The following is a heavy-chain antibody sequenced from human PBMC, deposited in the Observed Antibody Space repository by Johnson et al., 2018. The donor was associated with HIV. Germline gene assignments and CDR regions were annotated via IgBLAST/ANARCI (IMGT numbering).Heavy chain of an antibody. Sequence: VQLVESGGGVVQPGGSLRLSCAASGFTVSSNYMSWVRQAPGKGLEWVSVIYSGGSTYYADSVKGRFTISRDNSKNTLYLQMNSLRAEDTAVYYCAREAVPRGLQSAFGGAFDIWGLGTMVTVAA. V-gene: IGHV3-66*02. J-gene: IGHJ3*02. CDR3: AREAVPRGLQSAFGGAFDI. CDR1: GFTVSSNY. D-gene: IGHD3-16*01. CDR2: IYSGGST.